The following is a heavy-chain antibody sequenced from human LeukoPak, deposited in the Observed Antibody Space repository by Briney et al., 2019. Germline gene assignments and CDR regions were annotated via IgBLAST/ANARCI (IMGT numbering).Heavy chain of an antibody. CDR1: GFTFSDYA. D-gene: IGHD1-26*01. CDR3: ARVAGSYYYYYYMDV. CDR2: ISGGGGAT. V-gene: IGHV3-21*04. J-gene: IGHJ6*03. Sequence: GGSLRLSCAASGFTFSDYAMAWVRQAPGKGLEWVSSISGGGGATSYADSVKGRFTISRDNAKNSLHLQMNSLRAEDTALYHCARVAGSYYYYYYMDVWGKGTTVTVSS.